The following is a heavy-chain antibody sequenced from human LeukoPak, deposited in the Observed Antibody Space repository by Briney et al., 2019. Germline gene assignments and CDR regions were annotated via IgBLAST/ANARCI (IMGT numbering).Heavy chain of an antibody. Sequence: PGGSLRLSCAASGFTFSSYGMHWVRQAPGKGLEWVAFIRYDGSNKYYADSVKGRFTISRDNSKNTLYLQMNSLRAEDTAVYYCAKIPPSENYWYFDPWGRGTLVTVSS. D-gene: IGHD6-6*01. J-gene: IGHJ2*01. V-gene: IGHV3-30*02. CDR1: GFTFSSYG. CDR3: AKIPPSENYWYFDP. CDR2: IRYDGSNK.